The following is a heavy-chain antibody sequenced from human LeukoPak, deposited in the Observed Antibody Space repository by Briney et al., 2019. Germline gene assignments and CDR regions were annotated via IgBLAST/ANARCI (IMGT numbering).Heavy chain of an antibody. D-gene: IGHD2-15*01. J-gene: IGHJ4*02. CDR2: IYYSGST. CDR3: ARHNGAGWYPVRY. V-gene: IGHV4-39*07. CDR1: GGSISSSSYY. Sequence: MSSGTLSLTCTVSGGSISSSSYYWGWIRQPPGKGLEWIGSIYYSGSTYYNPSLKSRVTISVDTSKNQFSLKLSSVTAADTAVYYCARHNGAGWYPVRYWGQGTLVTGSS.